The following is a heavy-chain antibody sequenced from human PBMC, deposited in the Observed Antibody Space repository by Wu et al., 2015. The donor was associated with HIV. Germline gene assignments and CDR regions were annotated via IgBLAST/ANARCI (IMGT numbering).Heavy chain of an antibody. D-gene: IGHD4-23*01. CDR3: ARGGVYGVNVGDYSYYYYIDV. V-gene: IGHV1-46*01. J-gene: IGHJ6*03. CDR1: GVPFSRNG. Sequence: QVQLVQSGAEVKKPGSAVKVSCRAPGVPFSRNGINWVRQAPGQGLEWMGIINPSGDRTTYAQKFQGRLILTRDTSTGTVYMELNSLRSDDTAVYYCARGGVYGVNVGDYSYYYYIDVWGKGTTVTVSS. CDR2: INPSGDRT.